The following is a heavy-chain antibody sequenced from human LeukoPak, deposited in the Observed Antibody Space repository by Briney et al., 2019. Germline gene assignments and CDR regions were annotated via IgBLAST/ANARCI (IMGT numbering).Heavy chain of an antibody. CDR3: AKTSVGEGRIIGSGYFDN. Sequence: GGSLRLSCAASGFTFSNHAMNWVRQAPGKGLEWVSIISGSGTVTYYADSVKGRFTISRDNSKNTLYLQMNSLRAKDTAVYYCAKTSVGEGRIIGSGYFDNWGQGTLVTVSS. J-gene: IGHJ4*02. CDR1: GFTFSNHA. V-gene: IGHV3-23*01. D-gene: IGHD2-15*01. CDR2: ISGSGTVT.